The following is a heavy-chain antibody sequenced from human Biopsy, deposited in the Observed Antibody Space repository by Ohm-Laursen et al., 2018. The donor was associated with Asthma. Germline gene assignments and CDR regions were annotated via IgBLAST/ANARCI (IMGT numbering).Heavy chain of an antibody. CDR3: ARAYSSGWTRGMDV. D-gene: IGHD6-19*01. J-gene: IGHJ6*02. Sequence: SLRLSCSASGFAFSQYGMHWVRQAPGQGLEWVAVISYDGRTTYYAGSVEGRLTISRDNAKNTLSLQMNSLSAADTAVYYCARAYSSGWTRGMDVWGQGTTVSVSS. V-gene: IGHV3-30*03. CDR1: GFAFSQYG. CDR2: ISYDGRTT.